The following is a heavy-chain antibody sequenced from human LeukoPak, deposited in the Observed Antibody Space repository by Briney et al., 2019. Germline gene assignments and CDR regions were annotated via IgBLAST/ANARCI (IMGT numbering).Heavy chain of an antibody. V-gene: IGHV4-34*01. D-gene: IGHD6-19*01. CDR2: INHSGST. CDR1: GGSFSGYY. J-gene: IGHJ4*02. Sequence: PSETLSLTCAVYGGSFSGYYWSWIRQPPGKGLEWIGEINHSGSTNYNPSLKSRVTISVDTSKNQFSLKLSSVTAADTAVYYCARHLVAVAGTDYFDYWGQGTLVTVSS. CDR3: ARHLVAVAGTDYFDY.